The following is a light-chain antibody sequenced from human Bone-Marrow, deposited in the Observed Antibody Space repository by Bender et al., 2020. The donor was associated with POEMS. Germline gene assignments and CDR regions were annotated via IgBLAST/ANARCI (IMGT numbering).Light chain of an antibody. CDR1: SSDVGNYNY. V-gene: IGLV2-14*01. J-gene: IGLJ2*01. CDR2: EVS. Sequence: QSALTQPASVSGSPGQSIAISCPGTSSDVGNYNYVSWYQHHPDKAPKLLIYEVSNRPSGISNRFSGSKSGNTASLTISGLQAEDEADYYCQAWDTSSVVFGGGTKLTVL. CDR3: QAWDTSSVV.